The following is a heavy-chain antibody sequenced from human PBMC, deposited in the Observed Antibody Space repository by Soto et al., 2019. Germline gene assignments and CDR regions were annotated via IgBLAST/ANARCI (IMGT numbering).Heavy chain of an antibody. CDR1: GYTFTSYG. J-gene: IGHJ5*02. V-gene: IGHV1-18*01. D-gene: IGHD4-17*01. CDR2: ISAYNGNT. CDR3: ARDQIDYGDPAGWFDP. Sequence: QVQLVQSGAEVKKPGASVKVSCKASGYTFTSYGISWVRQAPGQGLEWMGWISAYNGNTNYAQKVQGRVTMTTDTSTSTAYMELRSLRSDDTAVYYCARDQIDYGDPAGWFDPWGQGTLVTVSS.